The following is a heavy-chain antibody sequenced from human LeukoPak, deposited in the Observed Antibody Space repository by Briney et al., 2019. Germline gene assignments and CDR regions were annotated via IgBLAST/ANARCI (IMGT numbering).Heavy chain of an antibody. Sequence: GGSLRLSCAASGFTFSSYAMSWVRQAPGKGVEWVSAISGSGGSTYYADSVKGRFTISRDNSKNTLYLQMNSLRAEDTAVYYCARIVATIPEEGPFDYWGQGTLVTVSS. CDR3: ARIVATIPEEGPFDY. D-gene: IGHD5-12*01. V-gene: IGHV3-23*01. CDR2: ISGSGGST. J-gene: IGHJ4*02. CDR1: GFTFSSYA.